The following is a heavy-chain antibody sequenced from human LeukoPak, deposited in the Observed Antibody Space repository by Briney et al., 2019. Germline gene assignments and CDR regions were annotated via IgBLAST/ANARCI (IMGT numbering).Heavy chain of an antibody. V-gene: IGHV3-30-3*01. CDR2: ISYDGSNK. Sequence: GGSLRLSCAASGFSISSYAMHWVRQAPGKGLELVAVISYDGSNKYYADSVKGRFTISRDNSKNTLYLQMNSLRGEDTAVYYCARGRSYYYYGMDVCGQGTTVTVSS. CDR3: ARGRSYYYYGMDV. CDR1: GFSISSYA. J-gene: IGHJ6*02.